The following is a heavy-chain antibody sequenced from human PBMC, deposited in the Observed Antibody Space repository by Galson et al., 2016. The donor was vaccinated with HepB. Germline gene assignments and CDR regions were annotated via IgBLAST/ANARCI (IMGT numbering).Heavy chain of an antibody. D-gene: IGHD6-6*01. J-gene: IGHJ4*02. CDR1: GYTFITFG. V-gene: IGHV1-18*01. Sequence: SVKVSCKASGYTFITFGLSWVRQAPGQGLEGMGWISTYTGNTKFAQEPQGRVIMSTDTSTNTAYLERRGLGSDDTAVYYCARTWSRWRIATGRSRSYSFDFWGQGTLVTVSS. CDR2: ISTYTGNT. CDR3: ARTWSRWRIATGRSRSYSFDF.